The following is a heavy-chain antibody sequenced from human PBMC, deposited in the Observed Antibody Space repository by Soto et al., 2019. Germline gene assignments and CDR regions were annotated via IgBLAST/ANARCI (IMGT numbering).Heavy chain of an antibody. D-gene: IGHD6-19*01. J-gene: IGHJ4*02. V-gene: IGHV1-69*13. CDR1: GGTFSSYA. Sequence: SVKVSCKASGGTFSSYAISWVRQAPGQGLEWMGGIIPIFGTANYAQKFPGRVTITADESTSTAYMELSSLRSEDTAVYYCASCLSAVAGSCFDYWGQGTLVTVSS. CDR2: IIPIFGTA. CDR3: ASCLSAVAGSCFDY.